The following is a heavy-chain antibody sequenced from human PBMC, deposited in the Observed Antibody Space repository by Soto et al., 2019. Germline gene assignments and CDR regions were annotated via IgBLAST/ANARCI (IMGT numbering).Heavy chain of an antibody. CDR1: GGSISRYY. V-gene: IGHV4-59*01. J-gene: IGHJ3*02. Sequence: SETLSLNCTVSGGSISRYYWSWFRQPPGKGLEWIGYIYYSGSTNYNPSLKSRVTISVDTSKNQFSLKLSSVTAADTAVYYCARRYGYAFDIWGQGTMVTVSS. CDR3: ARRYGYAFDI. CDR2: IYYSGST. D-gene: IGHD4-17*01.